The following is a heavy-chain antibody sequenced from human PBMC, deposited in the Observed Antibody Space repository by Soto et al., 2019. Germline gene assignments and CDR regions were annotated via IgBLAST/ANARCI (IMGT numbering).Heavy chain of an antibody. V-gene: IGHV4-34*01. CDR3: ARGRRSSGWYGRLFDY. J-gene: IGHJ4*02. CDR1: GGSFSGYY. D-gene: IGHD6-19*01. CDR2: INHSGST. Sequence: PSETLSLTCAVYGGSFSGYYWSWIRQPPGKGLEWIGEINHSGSTNYNPSLKSRVTISVDTSKNQFSLKLSSVTAADTAVYYCARGRRSSGWYGRLFDYWGQGTLVTVSS.